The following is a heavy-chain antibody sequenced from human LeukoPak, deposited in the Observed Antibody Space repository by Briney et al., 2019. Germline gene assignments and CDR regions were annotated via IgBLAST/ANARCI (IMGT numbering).Heavy chain of an antibody. CDR2: IYYSGST. CDR1: GGSISSYY. CDR3: ARIPRQPASLYYYYGMDV. Sequence: PSETLSLTCTVSGGSISSYYWSWIRQPPGKGLEWIGYIYYSGSTNYNPSLKSRVTISVDTSKNQFSLKLSSVTAADTAVYYCARIPRQPASLYYYYGMDVWGQGTTVTVSS. D-gene: IGHD6-13*01. V-gene: IGHV4-59*01. J-gene: IGHJ6*02.